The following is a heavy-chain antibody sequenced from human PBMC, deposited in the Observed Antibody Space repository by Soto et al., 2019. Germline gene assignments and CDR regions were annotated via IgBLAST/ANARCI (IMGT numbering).Heavy chain of an antibody. D-gene: IGHD5-12*01. CDR3: ARDYQPNIVATWSFDI. Sequence: ASVKVSCKASGYTFTDFYIHWVRQAPGQGLKWMRWTNPNTGGTYYAQKFQGWVTMTRDTSINTAYMELSRLKSDDTAVYYCARDYQPNIVATWSFDIWGQGTMVTVSS. V-gene: IGHV1-2*04. CDR2: TNPNTGGT. J-gene: IGHJ3*02. CDR1: GYTFTDFY.